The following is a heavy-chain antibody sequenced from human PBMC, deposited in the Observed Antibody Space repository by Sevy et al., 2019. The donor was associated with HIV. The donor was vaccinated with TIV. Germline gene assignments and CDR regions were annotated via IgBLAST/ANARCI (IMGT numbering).Heavy chain of an antibody. CDR2: IGKSGSTT. V-gene: IGHV3-48*02. J-gene: IGHJ4*02. D-gene: IGHD7-27*01. Sequence: AGSLRLSCAASGFTFSHHNMNWVRQAPGKELEWISYIGKSGSTTYFADSVRGRFTISRDNAKNSLFLEMHSLADEDTAVYYCAREENRELGTIPLDSWGRGIQVTVSS. CDR1: GFTFSHHN. CDR3: AREENRELGTIPLDS.